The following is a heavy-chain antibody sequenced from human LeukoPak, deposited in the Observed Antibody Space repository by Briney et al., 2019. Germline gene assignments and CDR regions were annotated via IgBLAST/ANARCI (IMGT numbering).Heavy chain of an antibody. Sequence: GGSLRLSCAASGFTFSSYAMSWVRQAPGKGLEWVSGISSSGGSTYYADSVKGRFTISRDNSKNTLYLQMNSLRAEDTAVYYCAKGRRGCSSTSCYYGSDIWGQGTMVTVSS. CDR1: GFTFSSYA. J-gene: IGHJ3*02. V-gene: IGHV3-23*01. CDR2: ISSSGGST. CDR3: AKGRRGCSSTSCYYGSDI. D-gene: IGHD2-2*01.